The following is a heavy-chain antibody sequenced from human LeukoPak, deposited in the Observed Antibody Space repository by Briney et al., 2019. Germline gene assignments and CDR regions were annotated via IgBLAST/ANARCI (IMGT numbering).Heavy chain of an antibody. D-gene: IGHD6-13*01. V-gene: IGHV1-8*01. CDR3: ARGRRIAAAGTGRRYYGMDV. CDR1: GYTFTSYD. Sequence: ASVKVSCKASGYTFTSYDINWVRQATGQGLEWMGWMNPNSGNTGYAQKFQGRVTMTRNTSISTAYMELSSLRSEDTAVYYCARGRRIAAAGTGRRYYGMDVWGQGTLVTVS. CDR2: MNPNSGNT. J-gene: IGHJ6*02.